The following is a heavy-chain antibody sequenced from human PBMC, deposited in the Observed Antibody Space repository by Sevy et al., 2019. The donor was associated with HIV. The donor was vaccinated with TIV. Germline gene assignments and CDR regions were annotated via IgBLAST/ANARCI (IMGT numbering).Heavy chain of an antibody. CDR1: GFTFSSYA. CDR2: ISGSGGST. CDR3: AKGRGWSGEYDFDY. D-gene: IGHD6-19*01. Sequence: GESLKISCAASGFTFSSYAMSWVRQAPGKGLEWVSAISGSGGSTYYADSVKGRFTISRDNSKNTLYLQMNSLRAEDTAVYYCAKGRGWSGEYDFDYWGQGTLVTVSS. V-gene: IGHV3-23*01. J-gene: IGHJ4*02.